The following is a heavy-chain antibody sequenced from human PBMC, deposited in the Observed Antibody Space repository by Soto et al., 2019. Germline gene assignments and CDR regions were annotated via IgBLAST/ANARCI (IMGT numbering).Heavy chain of an antibody. CDR3: AKDTFYYDRSGYYTLDY. CDR1: GFTPSTYG. J-gene: IGHJ4*02. CDR2: ISYDGSNE. V-gene: IGHV3-30*18. D-gene: IGHD3-22*01. Sequence: GGALRLSYAASGFTPSTYGIHWVRQAPGKGLEWVAAISYDGSNEHYEDSVKGRFTISRDNSKNTLYLQMNSLRAEDTAVYFCAKDTFYYDRSGYYTLDYWGQGTLVTVSS.